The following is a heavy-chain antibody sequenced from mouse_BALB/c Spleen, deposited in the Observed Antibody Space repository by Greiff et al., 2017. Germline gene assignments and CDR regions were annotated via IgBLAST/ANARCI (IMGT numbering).Heavy chain of an antibody. CDR2: INPSNGGT. J-gene: IGHJ4*01. Sequence: QVQLKESGAELVKPGASVKLSCKASGYTFTSYYMYWVKQRPGQGLEWIGEINPSNGGTNFNEKFKSKATLTVDKSSSTAYMQLSSLTSEDSAVYYCTRSNWDGGAMDYWGQGTSVTVSS. V-gene: IGHV1S81*02. D-gene: IGHD4-1*01. CDR3: TRSNWDGGAMDY. CDR1: GYTFTSYY.